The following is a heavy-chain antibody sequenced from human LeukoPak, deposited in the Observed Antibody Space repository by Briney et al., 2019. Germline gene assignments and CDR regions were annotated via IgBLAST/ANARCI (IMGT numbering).Heavy chain of an antibody. CDR2: ISSSGSTI. J-gene: IGHJ4*02. CDR3: ARDWISGSSLSN. CDR1: GFTFDDYG. V-gene: IGHV3-48*04. Sequence: GGSLRLSCTASGFTFDDYGMHWVRQAPGKGLEWVSYISSSGSTIYYADSVKGRFTISRDNAKNSLYLQMNSLRAEDTAVYYCARDWISGSSLSNWGQGTLVTVSS. D-gene: IGHD1-26*01.